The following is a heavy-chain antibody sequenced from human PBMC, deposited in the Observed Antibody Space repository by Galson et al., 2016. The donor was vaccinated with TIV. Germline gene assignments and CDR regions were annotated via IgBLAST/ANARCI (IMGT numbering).Heavy chain of an antibody. J-gene: IGHJ1*01. CDR2: IIPILGVT. Sequence: SVKVSCKASGGTFSSYTLSWVRQAPGQGLEWMGTIIPILGVTNYAQKLQGRVTITADQSTGTAYMEVTSLRSEDTATYYCARLDTTSWYGYFQHWGQGTLVTVSS. CDR1: GGTFSSYT. V-gene: IGHV1-69*02. D-gene: IGHD6-13*01. CDR3: ARLDTTSWYGYFQH.